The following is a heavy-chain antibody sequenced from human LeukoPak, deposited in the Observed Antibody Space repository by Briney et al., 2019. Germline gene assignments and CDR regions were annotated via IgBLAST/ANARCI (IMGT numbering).Heavy chain of an antibody. CDR3: GRDWKLDY. D-gene: IGHD1-1*01. CDR1: GFTFNNYP. V-gene: IGHV3-23*01. J-gene: IGHJ4*02. CDR2: IGDKGVDR. Sequence: GGSLRLSCAASGFTFNNYPMSWVRQAPGKVLEWVAAIGDKGVDRKYADSVKGRFTISRDNSKNTLYLQMNSLRVEDTAIYYCGRDWKLDYWGQGTLVTVSS.